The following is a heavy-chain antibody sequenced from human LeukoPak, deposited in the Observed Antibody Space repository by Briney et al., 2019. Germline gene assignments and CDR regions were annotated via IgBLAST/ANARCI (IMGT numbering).Heavy chain of an antibody. CDR3: ARDAAVGIVVVTGMDY. J-gene: IGHJ4*02. V-gene: IGHV3-30*04. CDR1: GFTFSSYV. CDR2: ISYDGSNK. Sequence: GRSLRLSCAASGFTFSSYVMHWVRQAPGKGLEWVAVISYDGSNKYYADSVKGRFTISRDNSKNTLYLQMNSLRAEDTAVYYCARDAAVGIVVVTGMDYWGQGTLVTVSS. D-gene: IGHD2-21*02.